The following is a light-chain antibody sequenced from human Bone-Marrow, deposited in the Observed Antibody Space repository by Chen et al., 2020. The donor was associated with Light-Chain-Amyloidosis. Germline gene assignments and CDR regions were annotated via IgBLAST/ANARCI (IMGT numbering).Light chain of an antibody. CDR1: SSNIGINY. V-gene: IGLV1-47*01. CDR2: RKN. Sequence: QSVLTQPPSALGTPGPGGTIPCFGASSNIGINYVYWYQRFPGAAPNLLFHRKNQRPSGVPDRFSASKSGTSAFLAISGLRSEDEADYYCAAWDGSLSGYVFGTGTKVIVL. J-gene: IGLJ1*01. CDR3: AAWDGSLSGYV.